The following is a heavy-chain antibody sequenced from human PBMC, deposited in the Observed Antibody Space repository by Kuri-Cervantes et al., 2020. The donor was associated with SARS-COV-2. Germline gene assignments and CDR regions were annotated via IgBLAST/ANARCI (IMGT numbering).Heavy chain of an antibody. Sequence: LSLTCAASGFTFSSYWMSWVRQAPGKGLEWVANIKQDGSEKYYVDSVKGRFTISRDNAKNSLYLQMNSLRAEDTAVYYCARCGSYYDILTGYWRFDYWGQGTLVTVSS. D-gene: IGHD3-9*01. CDR1: GFTFSSYW. J-gene: IGHJ4*02. CDR3: ARCGSYYDILTGYWRFDY. V-gene: IGHV3-7*01. CDR2: IKQDGSEK.